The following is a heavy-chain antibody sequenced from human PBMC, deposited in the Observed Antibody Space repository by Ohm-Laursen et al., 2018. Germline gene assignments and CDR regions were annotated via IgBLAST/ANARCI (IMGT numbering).Heavy chain of an antibody. CDR2: IWYDGSNK. V-gene: IGHV3-33*01. CDR1: GFTFSSYG. J-gene: IGHJ5*02. D-gene: IGHD3-16*01. CDR3: ARGWGWFDP. Sequence: SLRLSCAASGFTFSSYGMDWVRQAPGKGLEWVAVIWYDGSNKYYADSVKGRFTISRDNSKNTLDLQMKSLRVEDTAMYYCARGWGWFDPWGQGTLVIVSP.